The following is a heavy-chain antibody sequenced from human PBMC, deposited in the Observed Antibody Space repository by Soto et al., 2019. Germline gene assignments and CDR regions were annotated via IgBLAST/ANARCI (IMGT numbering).Heavy chain of an antibody. D-gene: IGHD2-15*01. CDR3: AKNNGLLHLKGDYYYGMDV. CDR2: IKSKTDGGTP. CDR1: GFTFTTAW. V-gene: IGHV3-15*07. Sequence: PGGSLRLSCAASGFTFTTAWINWVRQAPGKGLEWVGRIKSKTDGGTPDFAAPVRGRFAISRDDSKSMVYLQMNSLKTEDTAVYYCAKNNGLLHLKGDYYYGMDVWGQGTTVTVSS. J-gene: IGHJ6*02.